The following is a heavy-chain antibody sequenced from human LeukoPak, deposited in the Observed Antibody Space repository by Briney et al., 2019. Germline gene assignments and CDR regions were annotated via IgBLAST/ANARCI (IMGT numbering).Heavy chain of an antibody. CDR3: AKGGQDFDFWRFLY. D-gene: IGHD3-3*01. J-gene: IGHJ4*02. CDR2: ISGSGGRT. CDR1: GFSFSVYA. Sequence: GGSLRLSCAASGFSFSVYAMSWVRQAPGKGLEWVSSISGSGGRTYYTNSVKGRFTISRENFKNTVYLEMNNLRAEDTALYYCAKGGQDFDFWRFLYWCQGNLVIVSS. V-gene: IGHV3-23*01.